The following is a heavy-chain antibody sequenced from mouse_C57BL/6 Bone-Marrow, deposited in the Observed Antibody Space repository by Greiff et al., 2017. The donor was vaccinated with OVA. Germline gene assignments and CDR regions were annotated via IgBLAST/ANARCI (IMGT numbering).Heavy chain of an antibody. V-gene: IGHV1-54*01. CDR1: GYAFTNYL. J-gene: IGHJ2*01. CDR3: ARGLLVYYFDY. Sequence: VQLQQSGAELVRPGTSVTVSCKASGYAFTNYLIEWVKQRPGQGLEWIGVINPGSGGTNYNEKFKGKATLTADESSSTAYMQLSSLTSEDSAVYFCARGLLVYYFDYWGQGTTLTVSS. CDR2: INPGSGGT. D-gene: IGHD1-1*02.